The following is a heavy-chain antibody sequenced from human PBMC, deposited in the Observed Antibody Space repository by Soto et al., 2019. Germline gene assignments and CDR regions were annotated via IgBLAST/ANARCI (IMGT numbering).Heavy chain of an antibody. D-gene: IGHD3-9*01. CDR1: GYTFTSYG. CDR2: ISDHNGNT. J-gene: IGHJ4*02. V-gene: IGHV1-18*01. CDR3: ARALTPTDY. Sequence: QVQLVQSGAEVKRPGASVKVSCKASGYTFTSYGVSWVRQAPGQGLEWMGWISDHNGNTIYAQKLKVRVTMTTDTSTSSAYMELRSLISDDRAVYYCARALTPTDYWGQGTLVTVSS.